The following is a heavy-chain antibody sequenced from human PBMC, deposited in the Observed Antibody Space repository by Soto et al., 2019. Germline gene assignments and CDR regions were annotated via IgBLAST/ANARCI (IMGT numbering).Heavy chain of an antibody. CDR2: IYYSGST. D-gene: IGHD2-2*01. J-gene: IGHJ5*02. Sequence: SETLSLTCPVSGGSISSGGYYWSWIRQHPGKGLEWIGYIYYSGSTYYNPSLKSRVTISVDTSKNQFSLKLSSVTAADTAVYYCARARVPVVVPAAIGWFDPWGQGTLVTVSS. V-gene: IGHV4-31*03. CDR1: GGSISSGGYY. CDR3: ARARVPVVVPAAIGWFDP.